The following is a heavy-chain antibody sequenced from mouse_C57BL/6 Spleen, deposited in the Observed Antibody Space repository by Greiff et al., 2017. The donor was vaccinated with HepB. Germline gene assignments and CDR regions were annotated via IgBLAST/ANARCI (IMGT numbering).Heavy chain of an antibody. D-gene: IGHD2-1*01. J-gene: IGHJ4*01. CDR2: INPNNGGT. CDR3: ARIVYLGYYYAMDY. CDR1: GYTFTDYN. V-gene: IGHV1-18*01. Sequence: EVQLQQSGPELVKPGASVKIPCKASGYTFTDYNMDWVKQSHGKSLEWIGDINPNNGGTIYNQKFKGKATLTVDKSSSTAYMELRSLTSEDTAVYYCARIVYLGYYYAMDYWGQRTSVTVSS.